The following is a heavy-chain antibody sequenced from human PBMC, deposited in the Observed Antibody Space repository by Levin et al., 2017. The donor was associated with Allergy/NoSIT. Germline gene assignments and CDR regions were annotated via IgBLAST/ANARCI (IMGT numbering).Heavy chain of an antibody. J-gene: IGHJ1*01. CDR2: IYYSGST. CDR3: ASRGSQRYFRH. CDR1: GGSISSYY. V-gene: IGHV4-59*01. Sequence: SQTLSLTCTVSGGSISSYYWSWIRQPPGKGLEWIGYIYYSGSTNYNPSLKSRVTISVDTSKNQFSLKLSSVTAADTAVYYCASRGSQRYFRHWGQGTLVTVSS.